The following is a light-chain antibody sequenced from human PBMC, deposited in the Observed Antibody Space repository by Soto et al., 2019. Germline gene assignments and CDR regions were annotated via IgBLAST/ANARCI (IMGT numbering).Light chain of an antibody. V-gene: IGKV3-15*01. CDR3: QQYNNWPPWT. CDR1: QSVSSN. Sequence: EIVMTQSPATLSVSPGERATLSCRASQSVSSNLAWYQQKPGQAPRLLIYGASTRATGIPARFSGSGSGTEVTLTISSLQSEDVAVYYCQQYNNWPPWTVGQGTKVEIK. CDR2: GAS. J-gene: IGKJ1*01.